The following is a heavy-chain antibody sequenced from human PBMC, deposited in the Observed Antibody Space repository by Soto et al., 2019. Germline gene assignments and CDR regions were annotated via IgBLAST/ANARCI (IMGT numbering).Heavy chain of an antibody. CDR2: ISPHKGDT. Sequence: GTPVEVTCRDCGLTKASIAMRWVQQETGQGLEWMGWISPHKGDTYYAQRLQGRVTMTTDTSTNTAYMELRSLRSDDTAVYFCARDLDGSGSYSTNYWGPGTLVT. CDR3: ARDLDGSGSYSTNY. CDR1: GLTKASIA. D-gene: IGHD3-10*01. J-gene: IGHJ4*02. V-gene: IGHV1-18*01.